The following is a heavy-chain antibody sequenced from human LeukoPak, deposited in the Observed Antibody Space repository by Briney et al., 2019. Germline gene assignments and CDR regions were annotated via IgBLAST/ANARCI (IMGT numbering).Heavy chain of an antibody. J-gene: IGHJ5*02. CDR1: GGSISSYY. D-gene: IGHD6-19*01. Sequence: PSETLSLTCSVSGGSISSYYWSWIRQPPGKGLEWIGYIYYSGSTNYNPSLKSRVTISVDTSKNQFSLKLSSVTAADTAVYYCARHTLKPPSGWTALATGYYIPNDLNWFDPWGQGTLVTVSS. V-gene: IGHV4-59*08. CDR3: ARHTLKPPSGWTALATGYYIPNDLNWFDP. CDR2: IYYSGST.